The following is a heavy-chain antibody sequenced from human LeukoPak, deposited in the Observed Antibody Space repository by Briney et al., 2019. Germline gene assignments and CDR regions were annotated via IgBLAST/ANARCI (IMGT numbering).Heavy chain of an antibody. Sequence: ASVKVSCKASGYTFTGYYMXXXXXXPGQGLXWMGWINPNSGGTNYXQNFQGRVTXXXDTSITTAYMELSRLSSDDTAVYYCARGLERTKFDYWGQGTLVTVSS. CDR1: GYTFTGYY. CDR3: ARGLERTKFDY. V-gene: IGHV1-2*02. J-gene: IGHJ4*02. CDR2: INPNSGGT.